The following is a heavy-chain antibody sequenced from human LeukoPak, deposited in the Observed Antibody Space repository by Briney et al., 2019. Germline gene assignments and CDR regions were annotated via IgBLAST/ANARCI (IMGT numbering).Heavy chain of an antibody. D-gene: IGHD4-17*01. CDR1: GYSFTSYW. Sequence: GESLKISCKGSGYSFTSYWIGWVRQTPGKGLEWMGIIYPGDSDTRYNPSFQGQVTISADKSISTAYLQWSSLEASDTAMYYCARHVGPTGYYYYYMDVWGKGTTVTVSS. CDR2: IYPGDSDT. J-gene: IGHJ6*03. V-gene: IGHV5-51*01. CDR3: ARHVGPTGYYYYYMDV.